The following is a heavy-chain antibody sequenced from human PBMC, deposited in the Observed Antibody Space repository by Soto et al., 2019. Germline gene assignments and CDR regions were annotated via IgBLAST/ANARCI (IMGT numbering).Heavy chain of an antibody. CDR1: CGSISSYY. Sequence: PWEALSHTCPFSCGSISSYYLGLIRQPPGKGLEWIGYIYYSGSTNYNPSLKSRVTISVDTSKNQFSLKLSSVTAADTAVYYCARDSSSRWFEPWGQGTLVTVSS. CDR2: IYYSGST. J-gene: IGHJ5*02. V-gene: IGHV4-59*01. D-gene: IGHD6-6*01. CDR3: ARDSSSRWFEP.